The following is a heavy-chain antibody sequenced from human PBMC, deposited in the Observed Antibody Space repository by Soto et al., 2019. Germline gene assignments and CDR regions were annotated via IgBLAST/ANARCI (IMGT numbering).Heavy chain of an antibody. J-gene: IGHJ4*02. CDR2: IYRTGST. D-gene: IGHD1-7*01. Sequence: PSETLSLTCAVYGGSFSGYYWWTWVRQPPGQGLEWIGEIYRTGSTNYNPSLKSRVTISLDKSENQFSLKVTSLTAADTAVYYCASRDPGTSVDYWGQGTLVTVSS. CDR3: ASRDPGTSVDY. CDR1: GGSFSGYY. V-gene: IGHV4-4*02.